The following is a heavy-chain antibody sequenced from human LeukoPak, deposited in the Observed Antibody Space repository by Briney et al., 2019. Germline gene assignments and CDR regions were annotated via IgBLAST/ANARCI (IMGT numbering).Heavy chain of an antibody. V-gene: IGHV4-59*08. CDR3: ARHGPLYDIWSAQFYFDY. J-gene: IGHJ4*02. CDR1: GGSISTFY. Sequence: SETLSLTCTVSGGSISTFYWSWIRQRPGKGLEWIGYIYYSGTTNYNSSLKSRVTISVDMSKSQFSLTLSSVTAADTALYYCARHGPLYDIWSAQFYFDYWGQGTLVAVSS. CDR2: IYYSGTT. D-gene: IGHD3-3*01.